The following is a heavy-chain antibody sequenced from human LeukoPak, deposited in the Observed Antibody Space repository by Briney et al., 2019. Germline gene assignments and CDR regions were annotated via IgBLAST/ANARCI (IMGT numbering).Heavy chain of an antibody. CDR3: ARLLGYCRGGRCYPILNGMDV. CDR1: RGSIRGYY. CDR2: LYYSGST. J-gene: IGHJ6*02. D-gene: IGHD2-15*01. Sequence: SETLSLTCTVPRGSIRGYYGRWIRQPPGKGLEGMGYLYYSGSTNYSPSLKSRLTLSVDTSKNQFSLKLTSVTAADTAVYYCARLLGYCRGGRCYPILNGMDVWGQGTTVTVSS. V-gene: IGHV4-59*08.